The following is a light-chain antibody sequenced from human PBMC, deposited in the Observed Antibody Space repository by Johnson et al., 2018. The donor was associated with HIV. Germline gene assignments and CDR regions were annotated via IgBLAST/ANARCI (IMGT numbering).Light chain of an antibody. CDR2: DNN. CDR3: GTWDGSLSVYV. Sequence: QSILTQPPSVSAAPGQKVTISCSGSSSNIGNNYVSWYQQLPGTAPKLLIYDNNKRPSGIPARFSGSKSVTSATLDITGLQTGDEADYYCGTWDGSLSVYVFGTGTKVSVL. J-gene: IGLJ1*01. V-gene: IGLV1-51*01. CDR1: SSNIGNNY.